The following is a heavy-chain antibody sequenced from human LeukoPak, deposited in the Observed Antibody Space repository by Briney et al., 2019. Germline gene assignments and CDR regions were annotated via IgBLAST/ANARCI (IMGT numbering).Heavy chain of an antibody. V-gene: IGHV4-59*01. D-gene: IGHD3-3*01. J-gene: IGHJ5*02. Sequence: SETLSLTCSVSGGSINNYYWNWLRQSPGKGLEWIGYIFSNGATRYNPSLRSRVALSLDTSKSLFSLKLTSLTAADTAVYYCARGYDFWSGQNWFDPWGQGTLVTVSS. CDR2: IFSNGAT. CDR3: ARGYDFWSGQNWFDP. CDR1: GGSINNYY.